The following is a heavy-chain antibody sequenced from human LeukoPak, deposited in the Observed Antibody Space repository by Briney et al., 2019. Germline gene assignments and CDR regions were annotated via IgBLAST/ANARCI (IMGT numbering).Heavy chain of an antibody. Sequence: GGSLRLSCAASGFTFSSYGMHWVRQAPGKGLEWVAVKWYDGSNKYYADSVKGRFTISRDNSKNTLYLQMNSLRAEDTAVYYCAKDPNYYDSSGYYEPNWFDPWGQGTLVTVSS. V-gene: IGHV3-30*02. D-gene: IGHD3-22*01. CDR1: GFTFSSYG. CDR2: KWYDGSNK. J-gene: IGHJ5*02. CDR3: AKDPNYYDSSGYYEPNWFDP.